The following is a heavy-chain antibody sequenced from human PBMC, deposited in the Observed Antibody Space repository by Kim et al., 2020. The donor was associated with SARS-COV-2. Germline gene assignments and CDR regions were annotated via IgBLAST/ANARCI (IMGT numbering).Heavy chain of an antibody. J-gene: IGHJ6*02. V-gene: IGHV3-21*01. CDR3: ARFSITSSGDNYGMDV. Sequence: DSLKGRFTVSRDNAKNSLYLQMNSLRVEDTGVYFCARFSITSSGDNYGMDVWGQGTTVTVS. D-gene: IGHD2-2*01.